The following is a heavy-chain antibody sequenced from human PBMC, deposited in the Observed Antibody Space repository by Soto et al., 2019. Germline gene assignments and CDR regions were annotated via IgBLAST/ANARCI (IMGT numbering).Heavy chain of an antibody. CDR2: IYPHDSDT. D-gene: IGHD1-20*01. J-gene: IGHJ4*02. CDR1: GYSFTSFW. CDR3: ARRLDNTLDF. V-gene: IGHV5-51*01. Sequence: GESLKISCQVSGYSFTSFWIDWVRQMPGKGLEWVGSIYPHDSDTRYSPSFQGQVTISADKSISTAYLQWSSLKASDTAIYYCARRLDNTLDFWGQGTLVTVSS.